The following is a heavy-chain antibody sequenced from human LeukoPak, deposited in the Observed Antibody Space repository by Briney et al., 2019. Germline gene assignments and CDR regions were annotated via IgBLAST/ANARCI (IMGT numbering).Heavy chain of an antibody. J-gene: IGHJ4*02. CDR2: INPSGGST. V-gene: IGHV1-46*01. Sequence: ASVKVSCKASGYTFTSYYMHWVRQAPGQGLEWMGIINPSGGSTSYAQKFQGRVTMTRDTSTSTVYTELSSLRSEDTAVYYCARENTAMGTPSVYFDYWGQGTLVTVSS. CDR3: ARENTAMGTPSVYFDY. D-gene: IGHD5-18*01. CDR1: GYTFTSYY.